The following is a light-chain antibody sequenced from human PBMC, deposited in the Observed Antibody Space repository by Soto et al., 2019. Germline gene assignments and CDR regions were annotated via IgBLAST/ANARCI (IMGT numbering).Light chain of an antibody. CDR1: NSDVFGYNY. V-gene: IGLV2-8*01. CDR2: EVS. J-gene: IGLJ1*01. CDR3: SSYAGSNIYYV. Sequence: QSALTQPPSASGSPGQSVTISCTGTNSDVFGYNYVSWYQHHPGKAPKLMIYEVSKRPSGVPDRFSGSKSGNTASLTVSGLQAEDEADYYCSSYAGSNIYYVFGTGTKLTVL.